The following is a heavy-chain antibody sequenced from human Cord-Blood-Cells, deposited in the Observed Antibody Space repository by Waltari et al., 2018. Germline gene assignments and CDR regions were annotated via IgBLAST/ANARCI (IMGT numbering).Heavy chain of an antibody. V-gene: IGHV2-26*01. Sequence: QVTLKESGPVLVNPTETFTLNCTVSAFSLSNARMGLSCIRQPTGKALEWLAHIFSNDEKSYSTSLKSRRTISKDTSKSQVVLTMTNMDPVDTATYYCARIKPVSSSWYWYFDLWGRGTLVTVSS. CDR3: ARIKPVSSSWYWYFDL. D-gene: IGHD6-13*01. J-gene: IGHJ2*01. CDR1: AFSLSNARMG. CDR2: IFSNDEK.